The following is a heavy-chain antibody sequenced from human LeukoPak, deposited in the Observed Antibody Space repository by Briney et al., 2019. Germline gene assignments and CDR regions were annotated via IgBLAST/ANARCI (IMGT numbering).Heavy chain of an antibody. J-gene: IGHJ4*02. CDR3: ARHGSWGWRFDY. D-gene: IGHD3-10*01. CDR2: MYYSGST. V-gene: IGHV4-39*01. CDR1: GGSIGSSAYY. Sequence: PETLSLSCTVSGGSIGSSAYYWGWIRQPPGKGLEWIGSMYYSGSTYYNPSLESRVTISVDTSKNQFSLKLSSVTAADTAVYYCARHGSWGWRFDYWGRGTLVTVSS.